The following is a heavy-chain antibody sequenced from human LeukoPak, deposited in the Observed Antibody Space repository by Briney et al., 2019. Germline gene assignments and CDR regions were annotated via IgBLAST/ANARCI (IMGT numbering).Heavy chain of an antibody. CDR2: INPNSGGT. J-gene: IGHJ4*02. V-gene: IGHV1-2*02. CDR3: ARDRAVATIGGVDY. D-gene: IGHD5-12*01. Sequence: ASVKVSCKASGYTFTGYYMHWVRQAPGQGLEWMGWINPNSGGTNYAQKFQVRVTMTRDTSISAAYMELTRLRSDDTVVYYCARDRAVATIGGVDYWGQGTLVTVSS. CDR1: GYTFTGYY.